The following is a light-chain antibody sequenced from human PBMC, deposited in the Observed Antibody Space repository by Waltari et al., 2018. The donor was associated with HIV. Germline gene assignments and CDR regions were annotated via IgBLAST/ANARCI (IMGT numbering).Light chain of an antibody. CDR1: QSISIY. Sequence: DIQMTQSLSSLSASVGDRVSITCRASQSISIYLNWYQQKPGKAPSLLIYAASTLHGGVPSNFSGSGSGTDFTLSISNLQPEDFATYYCQQTYGAPYTFGQGTKLDIK. V-gene: IGKV1-39*01. J-gene: IGKJ2*01. CDR3: QQTYGAPYT. CDR2: AAS.